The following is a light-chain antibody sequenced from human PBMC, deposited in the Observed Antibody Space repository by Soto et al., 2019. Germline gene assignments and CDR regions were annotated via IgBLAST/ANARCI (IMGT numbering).Light chain of an antibody. Sequence: EIVLTQSPGTLSLSPGERATLSCRASQSILPTYLAWYQQKPGQAPGLLIFAASSRATGIPDRFSGSGSETDFTLTISRLEPEDSAVYYCQQYGSSPWTFGQGTKVDIK. CDR2: AAS. V-gene: IGKV3-20*01. CDR1: QSILPTY. CDR3: QQYGSSPWT. J-gene: IGKJ1*01.